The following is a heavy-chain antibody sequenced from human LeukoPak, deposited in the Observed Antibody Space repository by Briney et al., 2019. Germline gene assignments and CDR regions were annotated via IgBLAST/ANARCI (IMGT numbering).Heavy chain of an antibody. CDR2: ISSSSRSI. D-gene: IGHD3-22*01. Sequence: PGGSLRLSCAASGFTYSDYYMSWIRQAPGTGLEFISHISSSSRSIYYADSVEGRFTVSRDNAKNSLYLQMNSLRAEDTATYYCARVKGSYDSSGYHFDYWGQGTLVTVSS. CDR3: ARVKGSYDSSGYHFDY. CDR1: GFTYSDYY. V-gene: IGHV3-11*01. J-gene: IGHJ4*02.